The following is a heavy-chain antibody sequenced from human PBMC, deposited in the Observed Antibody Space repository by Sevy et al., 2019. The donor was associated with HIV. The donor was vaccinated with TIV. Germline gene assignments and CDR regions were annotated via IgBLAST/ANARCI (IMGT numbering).Heavy chain of an antibody. CDR1: GFTFSSYA. J-gene: IGHJ4*02. V-gene: IGHV3-23*01. CDR3: AKSHTVTTVFDY. D-gene: IGHD4-17*01. CDR2: ISGSGGST. Sequence: GGSLRLSCAASGFTFSSYAMSWVRQAPGKGLEWVSAISGSGGSTYCADSVKGRFTISRDNSKNTLYLQMNSLRAEDTAVYYCAKSHTVTTVFDYWGQGTLVTVSS.